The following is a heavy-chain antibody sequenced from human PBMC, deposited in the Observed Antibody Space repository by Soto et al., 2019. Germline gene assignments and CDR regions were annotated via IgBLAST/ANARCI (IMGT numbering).Heavy chain of an antibody. J-gene: IGHJ4*02. D-gene: IGHD6-13*01. CDR1: GFTFSSYA. CDR3: AKALLIAAAGNVDY. CDR2: ISGSGGST. V-gene: IGHV3-23*01. Sequence: PXVSLRPSCAASGFTFSSYAMSSVRQAPGKGLEWVSAISGSGGSTYYADSVKGRFTISRDNSKNTLCLQMNSLRAEDTAVYYCAKALLIAAAGNVDYWGQGTLVTVSS.